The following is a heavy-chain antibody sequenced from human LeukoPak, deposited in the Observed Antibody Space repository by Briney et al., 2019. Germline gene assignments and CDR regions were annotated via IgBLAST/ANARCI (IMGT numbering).Heavy chain of an antibody. J-gene: IGHJ4*02. CDR1: GFTVSNAW. Sequence: GRSLRLSCAASGFTVSNAWMSWVRQAPGKGLEWVGRMKRKTDGGTTDYAAPVKGRFTISRDDSKNTLYLQMNSLKTEDTAVYYCTTGPERCSSTSCYAVGVDYWGQGTLVTVSS. CDR3: TTGPERCSSTSCYAVGVDY. CDR2: MKRKTDGGTT. V-gene: IGHV3-15*01. D-gene: IGHD2-2*01.